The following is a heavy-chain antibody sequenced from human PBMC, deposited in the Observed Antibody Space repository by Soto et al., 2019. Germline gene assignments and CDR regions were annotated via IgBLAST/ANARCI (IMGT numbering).Heavy chain of an antibody. J-gene: IGHJ5*01. CDR2: IYHGGNT. CDR3: ARHSSYYYDSSAYYDS. V-gene: IGHV4-4*02. Sequence: QVHLQESGPGLVQSSGTLSLTCGVSGAPISTGNWWTWVRQPPGKGLEWIGEIYHGGNTNYRPSLQSRVTISVDKAKNQFSLRLSSVTAADPAVYYCARHSSYYYDSSAYYDSWGQGALVTVSS. CDR1: GAPISTGNW. D-gene: IGHD3-22*01.